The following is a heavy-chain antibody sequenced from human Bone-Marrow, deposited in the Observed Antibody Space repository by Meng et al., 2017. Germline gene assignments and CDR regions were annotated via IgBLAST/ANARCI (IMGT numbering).Heavy chain of an antibody. CDR3: ARVGYSGSRVTSYYFDY. D-gene: IGHD1-26*01. V-gene: IGHV4-4*02. CDR1: GGSISSSNW. Sequence: QVQLQESGPGLVKPSGTLSLTCAVSGGSISSSNWWSWVRQHPGKGLEWIGYIYYSGSTYYNPSLKSLVTISVDTSKNQFSLKLSSVTAADTAVYYCARVGYSGSRVTSYYFDYWGQGTLVTVSS. CDR2: IYYSGST. J-gene: IGHJ4*02.